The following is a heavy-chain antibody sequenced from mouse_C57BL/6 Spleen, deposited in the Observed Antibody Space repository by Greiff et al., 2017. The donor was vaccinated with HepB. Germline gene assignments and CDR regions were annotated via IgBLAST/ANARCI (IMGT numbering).Heavy chain of an antibody. CDR1: GYTFTSYW. CDR2: IYPGNSDT. D-gene: IGHD1-1*01. CDR3: TKISPLRYFDY. J-gene: IGHJ2*01. V-gene: IGHV1-5*01. Sequence: VQLQQSGTVLARPGASVKMSCKTSGYTFTSYWMHWVKQRPGQGLEWIGAIYPGNSDTSYNQKFKGKAKLTAVTSASTAYMKLSSLTNEDSAVYYCTKISPLRYFDYWGQGTTLTVSS.